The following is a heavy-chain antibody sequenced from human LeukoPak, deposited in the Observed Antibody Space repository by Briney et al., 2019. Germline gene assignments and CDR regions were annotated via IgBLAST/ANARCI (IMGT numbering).Heavy chain of an antibody. J-gene: IGHJ4*02. Sequence: GGSLRLSCAASGFTFSSYAMSWVRQAPGKGLEWVSGISGCGGNTYYADSVKGRFTISRDNSKNTLYLQMNSLRAEDTAVYYCAVAKTPGYSSTEFDYWGQGTLVTVSS. CDR3: AVAKTPGYSSTEFDY. D-gene: IGHD6-13*01. CDR1: GFTFSSYA. CDR2: ISGCGGNT. V-gene: IGHV3-23*01.